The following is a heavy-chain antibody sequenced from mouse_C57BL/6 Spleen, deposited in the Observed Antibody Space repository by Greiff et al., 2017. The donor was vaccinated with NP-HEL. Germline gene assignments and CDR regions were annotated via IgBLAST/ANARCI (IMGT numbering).Heavy chain of an antibody. CDR3: ARSDGSSYVDY. D-gene: IGHD1-1*01. CDR2: INPTPFCT. V-gene: IGHV1-18*01. Sequence: EVQLQQSGPELVNPGASVKIPCKASGSHCPPPPMSFFTPPHFNSLEFIVYINPTPFCTIYNQKFKGKATLTVDQSSSTAYMELRSLTSEDTAVYYCARSDGSSYVDYWGQGTTLTVSS. J-gene: IGHJ2*01. CDR1: GSHCPPPP.